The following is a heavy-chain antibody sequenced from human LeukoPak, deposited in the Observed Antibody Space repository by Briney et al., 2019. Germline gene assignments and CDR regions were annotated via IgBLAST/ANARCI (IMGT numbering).Heavy chain of an antibody. CDR2: IGTAGDT. J-gene: IGHJ4*02. Sequence: GESLKISCKGSGYSFTSYWIGWVRQMPGKGLEWVSAIGTAGDTYYPGSVNGRFTISRENAKNSLYLQMNSLRAGDTAVYYCARAGIAAAGSFDYWGQGTLVTVSS. V-gene: IGHV3-13*01. CDR3: ARAGIAAAGSFDY. D-gene: IGHD6-13*01. CDR1: GYSFTSYW.